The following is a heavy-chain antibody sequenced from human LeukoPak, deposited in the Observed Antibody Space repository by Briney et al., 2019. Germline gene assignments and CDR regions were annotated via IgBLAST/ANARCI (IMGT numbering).Heavy chain of an antibody. CDR3: ARAGGRDGSNTGFDY. CDR1: GGSISSSSYY. D-gene: IGHD5-24*01. Sequence: SETLSLTCTVSGGSISSSSYYWGWIRQPPGKGLEWIGSIYYSGSTYYNPSLKSRVTISVDTSKNQFSLKLSSVAAADTAVYYCARAGGRDGSNTGFDYWGQGTLVTVSS. J-gene: IGHJ4*02. CDR2: IYYSGST. V-gene: IGHV4-39*07.